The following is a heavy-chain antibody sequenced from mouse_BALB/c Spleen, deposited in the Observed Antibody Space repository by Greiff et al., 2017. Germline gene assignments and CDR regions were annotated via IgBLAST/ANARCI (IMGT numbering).Heavy chain of an antibody. CDR1: GYSFTGYY. Sequence: VQLKQSGPELVKPGASVKISCKASGYSFTGYYMHWVKQSHVKSLEWIGRINPYNGATSYNQNFKDKASLTVDKSSSTAYMELHSLTSEDSAVYYCARKRRYYAMDYWGQGTSVTVSS. CDR2: INPYNGAT. V-gene: IGHV1-31*01. J-gene: IGHJ4*01. D-gene: IGHD2-12*01. CDR3: ARKRRYYAMDY.